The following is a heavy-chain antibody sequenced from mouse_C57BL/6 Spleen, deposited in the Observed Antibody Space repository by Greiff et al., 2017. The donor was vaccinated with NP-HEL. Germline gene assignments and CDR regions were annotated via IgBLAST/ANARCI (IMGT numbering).Heavy chain of an antibody. J-gene: IGHJ3*01. V-gene: IGHV5-6*01. CDR3: ARHFYYDYGSWFAY. Sequence: VQLKESGGDLVKPGGSLKLSCAASGFTFSSYGMSWVRQTPDKRLEWVATISSGGSYTYYPDSVKGRFTISRDNAKNTLYLQMSSLKSEDTAMYYCARHFYYDYGSWFAYWGQGTLVTVSA. D-gene: IGHD2-4*01. CDR1: GFTFSSYG. CDR2: ISSGGSYT.